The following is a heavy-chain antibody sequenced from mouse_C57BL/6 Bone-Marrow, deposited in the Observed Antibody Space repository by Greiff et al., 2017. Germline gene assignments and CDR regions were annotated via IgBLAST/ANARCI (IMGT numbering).Heavy chain of an antibody. D-gene: IGHD2-3*01. CDR2: IDPSDSYT. Sequence: QVQLQQPGAELVMPGASVKLSCKASGYTFTSYWMHWVKQRPGQGLEWIGEIDPSDSYTNYNQKFKGKSTLTVDESSSTASMQLSSLTSEDSAVYYCARWRDGYYYFDYWGQGTTLTVSS. CDR1: GYTFTSYW. CDR3: ARWRDGYYYFDY. V-gene: IGHV1-69*01. J-gene: IGHJ2*01.